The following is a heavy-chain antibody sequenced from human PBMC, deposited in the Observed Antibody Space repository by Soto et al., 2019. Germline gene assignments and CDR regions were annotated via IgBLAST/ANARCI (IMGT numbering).Heavy chain of an antibody. CDR1: GFTFSNYG. Sequence: QVQLVESGGGVVQPGRSLRLSCAASGFTFSNYGMHWVRRAPGKGLEWLAVILNDGSDQNYGDSVKGRVTISRDNSKNTLYLQINSLRVEDTAVYYCARDDDRPDNGLEVWGQGTMVTVSS. J-gene: IGHJ3*01. D-gene: IGHD2-8*01. V-gene: IGHV3-33*05. CDR3: ARDDDRPDNGLEV. CDR2: ILNDGSDQ.